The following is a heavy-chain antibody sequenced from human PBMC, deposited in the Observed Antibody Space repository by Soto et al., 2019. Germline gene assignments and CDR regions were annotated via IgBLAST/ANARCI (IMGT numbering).Heavy chain of an antibody. D-gene: IGHD6-13*01. CDR1: SYTFTSYG. CDR2: ISAYNGNT. J-gene: IGHJ5*02. Sequence: ASVKVSCKASSYTFTSYGISWVRQAPGQGLEWMGWISAYNGNTNYAQKLQGRVTMTTDTSTSTAYMELRSLRSDDTAVYYCARVRQQLLPPRWFDPWGQGTLVTVSS. CDR3: ARVRQQLLPPRWFDP. V-gene: IGHV1-18*01.